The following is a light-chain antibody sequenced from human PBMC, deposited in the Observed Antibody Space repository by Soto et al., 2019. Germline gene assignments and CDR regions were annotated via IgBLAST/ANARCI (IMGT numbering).Light chain of an antibody. CDR3: QQYGNSPSWT. J-gene: IGKJ1*01. CDR2: GAS. CDR1: QRVSSIY. V-gene: IGKV3-20*01. Sequence: EIVLTQSPATLSLSPGERATLSCRASQRVSSIYLAWYQQKPGQAPRLLIYGASSRASGIPDRFSGSGSGTDFTPTISRLEPEDFAVYYCQQYGNSPSWTFGQGTKVDIK.